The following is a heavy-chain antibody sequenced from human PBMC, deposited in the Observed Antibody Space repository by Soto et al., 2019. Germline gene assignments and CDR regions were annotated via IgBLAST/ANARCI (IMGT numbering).Heavy chain of an antibody. D-gene: IGHD3-10*01. Sequence: NLSDTCSVSVGSISSGGYSWSWIRQPPGKGLEWIGYIYHSGSTYYNPSLKSRVTISVDRSKNQFSLKLSSVTAADTAVDYCASSNAVRGVIRYLFAFWARGILVPVSS. CDR2: IYHSGST. V-gene: IGHV4-30-2*01. CDR1: VGSISSGGYS. J-gene: IGHJ1*01. CDR3: ASSNAVRGVIRYLFAF.